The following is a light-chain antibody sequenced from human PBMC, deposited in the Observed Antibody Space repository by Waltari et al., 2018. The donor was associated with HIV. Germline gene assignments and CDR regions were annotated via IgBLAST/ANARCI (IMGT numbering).Light chain of an antibody. CDR2: AAS. CDR3: QQYNNSPPWS. V-gene: IGKV3-15*01. Sequence: RVMTQSPATLSVSPGETANLPCRASQSVATNLAWYQQKPGQAPRLLIYAASTRATGVPARFSGSGSGTEFTLTITSLQSEDVAVYYCQQYNNSPPWSFGQGTKVEI. CDR1: QSVATN. J-gene: IGKJ1*01.